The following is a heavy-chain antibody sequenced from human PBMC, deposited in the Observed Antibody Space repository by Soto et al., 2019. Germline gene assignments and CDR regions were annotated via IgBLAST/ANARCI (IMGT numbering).Heavy chain of an antibody. CDR3: ARGGLLYYYYYGMDV. Sequence: PGGSLRLSCAASGFTVSSNYMSWVRQAPGKGLEWVSVIYSVGSTYYADSVKGRFTISRDNSKNTLYLQMNSLRAEDTAVYYCARGGLLYYYYYGMDVWGQGTTVTVSS. J-gene: IGHJ6*02. V-gene: IGHV3-53*01. D-gene: IGHD2-15*01. CDR1: GFTVSSNY. CDR2: IYSVGST.